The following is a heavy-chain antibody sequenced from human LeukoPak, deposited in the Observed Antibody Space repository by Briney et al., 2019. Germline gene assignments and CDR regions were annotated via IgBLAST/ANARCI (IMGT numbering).Heavy chain of an antibody. CDR1: GFTFSSYA. D-gene: IGHD6-19*01. CDR3: AKEVGSGIDY. J-gene: IGHJ4*02. CDR2: ISYDGSNK. Sequence: GGSLRLSCAASGFTFSSYAIHWVRQAPGKGLEWVAVISYDGSNKYYADSVKGRFTISRDNSKNTLYLQMNSLRAEDTAVYYCAKEVGSGIDYRGQGTLVTVSS. V-gene: IGHV3-30*04.